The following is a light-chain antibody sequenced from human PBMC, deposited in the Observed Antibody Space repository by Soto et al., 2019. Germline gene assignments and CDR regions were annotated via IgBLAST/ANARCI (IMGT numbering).Light chain of an antibody. V-gene: IGLV2-11*01. Sequence: QSALTQPRSVSGSPGQSVTVSCTGASSDVGGYNSVSWYQQHPGKAPKLMIYDVTKRPSGVPDRFSGSKSGYMASLTISGLQAEDEADYYCCSYVGSYSYVFGTGTKVTV. CDR3: CSYVGSYSYV. J-gene: IGLJ1*01. CDR2: DVT. CDR1: SSDVGGYNS.